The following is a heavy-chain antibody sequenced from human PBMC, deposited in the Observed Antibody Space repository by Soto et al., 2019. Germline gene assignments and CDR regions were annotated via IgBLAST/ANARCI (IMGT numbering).Heavy chain of an antibody. CDR1: GFTFSSYS. D-gene: IGHD5-12*01. CDR3: ERDSVRDGYPSTRY. Sequence: GGSLRLSCAASGFTFSSYSMNWVRQAPGKGLEWVSYISSSGTTIYYADSVKGRFTISRDNAKNSLSLQMNSLRDEDTAVYYCERDSVRDGYPSTRYWGQGNLVTVSS. CDR2: ISSSGTTI. J-gene: IGHJ4*02. V-gene: IGHV3-48*02.